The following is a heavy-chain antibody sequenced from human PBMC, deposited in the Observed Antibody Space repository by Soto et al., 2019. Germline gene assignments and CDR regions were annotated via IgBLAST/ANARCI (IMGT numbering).Heavy chain of an antibody. Sequence: QVQLVQSGAEVKKPGSSVKVSCKASGGTFSSYAISWVRQAPGQGLEWMGGIIPIFGTANFAQKFQGRVTITADESTSTADMELSSLRSEDTAVYYCARDRGSGSYDWYFDLWGRGTLVTVSS. CDR1: GGTFSSYA. D-gene: IGHD3-10*01. CDR2: IIPIFGTA. J-gene: IGHJ2*01. V-gene: IGHV1-69*01. CDR3: ARDRGSGSYDWYFDL.